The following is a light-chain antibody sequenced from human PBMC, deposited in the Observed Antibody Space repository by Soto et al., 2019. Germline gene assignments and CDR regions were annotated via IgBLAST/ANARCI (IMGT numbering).Light chain of an antibody. V-gene: IGLV1-51*02. CDR3: GTWDSSLSAVV. J-gene: IGLJ2*01. Sequence: QSVLTQPPSVSAAPGQKVTISCSGRSSNIGKNYVSWYQQLPGTAPKLLIYENNKRPSGIPDRFSGSKSGTSATLGITGLQTGDEADYYCGTWDSSLSAVVFGGGTKLTVL. CDR2: ENN. CDR1: SSNIGKNY.